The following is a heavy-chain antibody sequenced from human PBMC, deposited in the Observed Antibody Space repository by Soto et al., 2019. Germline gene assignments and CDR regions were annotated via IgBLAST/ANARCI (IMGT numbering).Heavy chain of an antibody. CDR2: IYHSGSS. V-gene: IGHV4-59*01. J-gene: IGHJ4*02. D-gene: IGHD3-9*01. Sequence: SETLSLTCTVSGCSISPYYWIWIRQPPGKGLEWIGYIYHSGSSNYNPSLKSRVTISVDTSKNQFSLKLSSVTAADTAVYYCARAVAYYDILTGYSDRLSFDYWGQGTLVTVSS. CDR1: GCSISPYY. CDR3: ARAVAYYDILTGYSDRLSFDY.